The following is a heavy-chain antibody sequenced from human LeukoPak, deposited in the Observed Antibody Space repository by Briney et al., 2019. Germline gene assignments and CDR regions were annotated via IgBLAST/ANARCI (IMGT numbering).Heavy chain of an antibody. V-gene: IGHV3-74*01. J-gene: IGHJ4*02. CDR2: INPDGSST. CDR1: RFTFSNYW. CDR3: AREGTYSNGPDY. Sequence: PGGSLRLSCAASRFTFSNYWMHWVRQAPGKGLVWVSRINPDGSSTTYADSVKGRFTISRDNAKNTLYLQMNSLRVEDTAVFHCAREGTYSNGPDYWGQGTLVTVSS. D-gene: IGHD3-22*01.